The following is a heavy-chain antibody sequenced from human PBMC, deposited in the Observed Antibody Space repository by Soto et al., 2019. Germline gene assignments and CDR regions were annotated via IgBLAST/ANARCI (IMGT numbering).Heavy chain of an antibody. CDR2: ISYDGSNK. CDR1: GFTFSSYA. J-gene: IGHJ6*02. D-gene: IGHD5-18*01. V-gene: IGHV3-30-3*01. CDR3: ARTPGEYSYGYVYGMDV. Sequence: QVQLVESGGGVVQPGRSLRLSCAASGFTFSSYAMHWVRQAPGKGLEWVAVISYDGSNKYYADSVKGRFTISRDNSKNTLYLQMNSLRAEDTAVYYCARTPGEYSYGYVYGMDVWGQGTMVTVSS.